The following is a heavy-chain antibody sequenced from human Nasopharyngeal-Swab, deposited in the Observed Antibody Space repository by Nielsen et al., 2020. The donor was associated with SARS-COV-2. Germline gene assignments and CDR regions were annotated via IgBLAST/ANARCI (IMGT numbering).Heavy chain of an antibody. V-gene: IGHV3-7*01. J-gene: IGHJ4*02. CDR3: ARSLYYYYDSSGYSL. D-gene: IGHD3-22*01. CDR1: GFTFSNAW. CDR2: IKQDGSEK. Sequence: GESLKISCAASGFTFSNAWMSWVRQAPGKGLEWVANIKQDGSEKYYVDSVKGRFTISRDNAKNSLYLQMNSLRAEDTAVYYCARSLYYYYDSSGYSLWGQGTLVTVSS.